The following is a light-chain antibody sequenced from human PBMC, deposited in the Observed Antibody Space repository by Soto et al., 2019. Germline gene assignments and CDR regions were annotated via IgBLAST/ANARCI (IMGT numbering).Light chain of an antibody. CDR3: QQYGSSGT. CDR1: QNIYSN. V-gene: IGKV3-15*01. CDR2: LAS. Sequence: IVKPQAPSTLSVSPGERATFSCRASQNIYSNIAWYQQRPGQAPRRLIYLASTRSTGAPARFSGSGSGTEFTLTISSLQSEDFAVYYCQQYGSSGTFGQGTKVDI. J-gene: IGKJ1*01.